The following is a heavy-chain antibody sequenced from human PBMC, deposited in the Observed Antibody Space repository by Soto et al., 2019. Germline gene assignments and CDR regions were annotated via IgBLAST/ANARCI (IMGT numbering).Heavy chain of an antibody. J-gene: IGHJ4*02. CDR3: ARAPGESGSYYGLFDY. D-gene: IGHD1-26*01. CDR2: ISFSSGNI. V-gene: IGHV3-48*02. Sequence: EVRLVESGGGLVQPGGSLRLSCEASGFTFSSSNLNWVRQAPGKGLEWVSYISFSSGNIYYADSVKGRFTISRDNAKNSLYLQMNSRRDEDTAVYYCARAPGESGSYYGLFDYWGQGTLVTVSS. CDR1: GFTFSSSN.